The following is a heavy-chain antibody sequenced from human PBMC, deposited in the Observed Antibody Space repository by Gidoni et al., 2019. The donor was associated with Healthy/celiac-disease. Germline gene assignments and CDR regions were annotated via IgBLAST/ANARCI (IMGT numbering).Heavy chain of an antibody. CDR2: ISSSSRYI. V-gene: IGHV3-21*01. J-gene: IGHJ5*02. Sequence: EVQLVESGGGLVKPGGSLRLSWPASGLTLRSHTHNGVRQAPGKGQVWVSSISSSSRYIYYADSVKCRFTISRDNDKNSLYLQMNSLRAEYTAVYYCAREVITIFGVVIDQAGWFDPWCQGTLVTVSS. D-gene: IGHD3-3*01. CDR1: GLTLRSHT. CDR3: AREVITIFGVVIDQAGWFDP.